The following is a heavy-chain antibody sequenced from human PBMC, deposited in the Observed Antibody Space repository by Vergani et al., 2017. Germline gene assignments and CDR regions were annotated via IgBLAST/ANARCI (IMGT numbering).Heavy chain of an antibody. J-gene: IGHJ2*01. CDR1: GGTFSSYA. D-gene: IGHD3-22*01. CDR3: ARDRPSYYDRSGYYPPHTFDL. Sequence: QVQLVQSGAEVKKPGSSVKVSCKASGGTFSSYAISWVRQAPGQGLEWMGGIIPIFGTANYAQKFQGRVTITADESTSTADMALSSLRSEDTAVYYCARDRPSYYDRSGYYPPHTFDLWGRGTLVTVSS. V-gene: IGHV1-69*01. CDR2: IIPIFGTA.